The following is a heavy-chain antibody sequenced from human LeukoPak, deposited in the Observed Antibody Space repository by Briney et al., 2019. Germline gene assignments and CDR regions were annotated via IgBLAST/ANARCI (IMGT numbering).Heavy chain of an antibody. Sequence: ASVKVSCKASGYTFTSYGISWVRQAPGQGLEWMGWISAYNGNTNYAQKLQGRVTMTTDTSTSTAYMELRSLRSDDTAVYYCARDKSYYYDSSGLFDYWGLGTLVTVSS. V-gene: IGHV1-18*01. CDR3: ARDKSYYYDSSGLFDY. J-gene: IGHJ4*02. CDR1: GYTFTSYG. CDR2: ISAYNGNT. D-gene: IGHD3-22*01.